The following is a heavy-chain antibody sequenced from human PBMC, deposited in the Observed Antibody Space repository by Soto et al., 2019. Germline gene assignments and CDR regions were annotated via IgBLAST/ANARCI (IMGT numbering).Heavy chain of an antibody. Sequence: GESLKISCKGSGYTFTTFWIAWVRPMPGKGLECMGIIYPADSETRYSPSFQGHVTISADRSISTAYLQWNSLGASDTAMYYCARSANPGYHFDYWGQGTLVTVSS. J-gene: IGHJ4*02. CDR3: ARSANPGYHFDY. CDR1: GYTFTTFW. CDR2: IYPADSET. V-gene: IGHV5-51*01. D-gene: IGHD5-12*01.